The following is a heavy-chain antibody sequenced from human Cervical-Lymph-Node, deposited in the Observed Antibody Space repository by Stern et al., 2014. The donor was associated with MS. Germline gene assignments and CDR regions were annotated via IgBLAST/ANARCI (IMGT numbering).Heavy chain of an antibody. Sequence: EVQLVQSGGGLVQPGGSLRLSCAASGFTFSYYAMTWVRQAPGKGLEWVSGINTAGTTYYADSVKGRFTISRDNSKNTLYLQINSLRAEDTAVYYCAKRRVLNRGKPLVPPPDWYFDVWGRGTLVTVSS. CDR1: GFTFSYYA. CDR3: AKRRVLNRGKPLVPPPDWYFDV. CDR2: INTAGTT. V-gene: IGHV3-23*04. D-gene: IGHD2-2*01. J-gene: IGHJ2*01.